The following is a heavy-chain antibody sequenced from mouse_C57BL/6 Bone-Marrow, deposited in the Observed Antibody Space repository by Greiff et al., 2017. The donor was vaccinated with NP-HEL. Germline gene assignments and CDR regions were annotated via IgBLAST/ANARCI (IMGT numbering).Heavy chain of an antibody. D-gene: IGHD5-1*01. CDR1: GYTFTDYY. CDR2: INPNNGGT. J-gene: IGHJ4*01. V-gene: IGHV1-26*01. Sequence: EVQLQQSGPELVKPGASVKISCKASGYTFTDYYMNWVKQSHGKSLEWIGDINPNNGGTSYNQKFKGKATLTVDKSSSTAYMELRSLTSEDSAVYYCARRPTRAMDYWGQGTSVTVSS. CDR3: ARRPTRAMDY.